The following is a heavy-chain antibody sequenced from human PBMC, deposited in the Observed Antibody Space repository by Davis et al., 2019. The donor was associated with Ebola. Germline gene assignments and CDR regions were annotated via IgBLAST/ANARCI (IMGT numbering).Heavy chain of an antibody. V-gene: IGHV5-51*01. D-gene: IGHD1-26*01. CDR3: ARQGGGSGRLTSFDY. CDR1: GYSCSNYC. J-gene: IGHJ4*02. Sequence: EFLKISGKGSGYSCSNYCTAWARQMPGKGPEWMGIIYSGDSATRYSPSFEGQVTISPDKSFATAYLQWRSLKASDTAMYYCARQGGGSGRLTSFDYWGRGTLVTVYS. CDR2: IYSGDSAT.